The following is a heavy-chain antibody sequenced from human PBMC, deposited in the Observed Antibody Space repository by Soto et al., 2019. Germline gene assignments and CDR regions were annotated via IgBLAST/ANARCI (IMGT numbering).Heavy chain of an antibody. CDR2: INHSGST. CDR1: GGSFSGYY. CDR3: ARGRRLVIMRYSWFDP. D-gene: IGHD3-9*01. J-gene: IGHJ5*02. Sequence: SETLSLTCAVYGGSFSGYYWSWIRQPPGKGLEWIGEINHSGSTNYNPSLKSRVTISVDTSKNQFSLKLSSVTAADTAVYYCARGRRLVIMRYSWFDPWGQGTLVTVSS. V-gene: IGHV4-34*01.